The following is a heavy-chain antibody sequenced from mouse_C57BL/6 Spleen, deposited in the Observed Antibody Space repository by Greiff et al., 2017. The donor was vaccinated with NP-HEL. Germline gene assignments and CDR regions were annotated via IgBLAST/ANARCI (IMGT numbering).Heavy chain of an antibody. D-gene: IGHD1-1*01. J-gene: IGHJ4*01. Sequence: QVQLKESGAELVKPGASVKISCKASGYAFSSYWMNWVKQRPGKGLEWIGQIYPGDGDTNYNGKVKGKATLTADKSSSTAYMQLSSRTSEDSAVYFCARSAVVARYAMDYWGQGTSVTVSS. CDR3: ARSAVVARYAMDY. CDR1: GYAFSSYW. CDR2: IYPGDGDT. V-gene: IGHV1-80*01.